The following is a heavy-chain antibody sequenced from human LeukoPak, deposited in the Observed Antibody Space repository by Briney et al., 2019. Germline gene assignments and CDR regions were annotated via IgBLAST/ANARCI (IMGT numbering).Heavy chain of an antibody. CDR1: GFDVSSHF. V-gene: IGHV3-53*01. Sequence: PGGSLRLSCAASGFDVSSHFMSWVRQAPGKGLEWVSVIYNNGATYYADSVKGRFAISRDNSKNTLDLEMNNLRAEDTAVYYCARVEVAAAGVYYYYYMDVWGKGTTVTVSS. CDR3: ARVEVAAAGVYYYYYMDV. J-gene: IGHJ6*03. D-gene: IGHD6-13*01. CDR2: IYNNGAT.